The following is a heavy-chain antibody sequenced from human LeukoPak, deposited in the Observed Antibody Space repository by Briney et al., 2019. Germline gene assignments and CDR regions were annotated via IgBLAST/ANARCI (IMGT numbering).Heavy chain of an antibody. CDR1: GFTFEDYA. D-gene: IGHD2-21*02. CDR3: AGVDEAGDRSGRPYYYYGMDV. J-gene: IGHJ6*02. Sequence: GGSLRLSCAASGFTFEDYAMHWVRQAPGKGLEWVAGISWSSGNIGYADSVKGRFTISRHNSKNTLYLQMNSLRAEDTAVYYCAGVDEAGDRSGRPYYYYGMDVWGQGTTVTVSS. V-gene: IGHV3-9*01. CDR2: ISWSSGNI.